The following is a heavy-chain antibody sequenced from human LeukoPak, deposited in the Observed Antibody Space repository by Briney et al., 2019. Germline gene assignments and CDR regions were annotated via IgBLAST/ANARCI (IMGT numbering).Heavy chain of an antibody. V-gene: IGHV1-18*01. CDR3: ARTLREDIVATTMLDY. D-gene: IGHD5-12*01. CDR2: ISAYNGNT. CDR1: GYTFTSYG. J-gene: IGHJ4*02. Sequence: GASVKVSCKASGYTFTSYGISWVRQAPGQGLEWMGWISAYNGNTNYAQKLQGRVTMTTDTSTSTAYMELRSLRSADTAVYYCARTLREDIVATTMLDYWGQGTLVTVSS.